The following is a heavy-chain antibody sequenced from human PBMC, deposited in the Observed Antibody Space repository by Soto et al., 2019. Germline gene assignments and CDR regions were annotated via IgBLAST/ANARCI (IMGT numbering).Heavy chain of an antibody. D-gene: IGHD3-10*01. CDR1: GGSISSGGYY. CDR2: IYYSGST. J-gene: IGHJ6*01. Sequence: QVQLQESGPGLVKPSQTLSLTCTVSGGSISSGGYYWSWIRQPPGKGLEWIGHIYYSGSTYYNPSLKSRVTISVDTSKTQFSLKLSSVTAAAKAVYYCASRPTVYSLGSYYGMDFLGRGTTVTVGS. V-gene: IGHV4-31*03. CDR3: ASRPTVYSLGSYYGMDF.